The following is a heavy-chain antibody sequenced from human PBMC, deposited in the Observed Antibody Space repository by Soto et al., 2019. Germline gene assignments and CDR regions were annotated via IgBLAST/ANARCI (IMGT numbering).Heavy chain of an antibody. CDR3: ARERDAYKGGRS. J-gene: IGHJ4*02. V-gene: IGHV4-39*07. D-gene: IGHD3-16*01. CDR1: GDSISTSGYY. Sequence: PSETLSLTCTVSGDSISTSGYYWAWIRQPPGKGLEWIGSISYSGSPSYNPSLESRVTMSKDTSKMQFSLMLKSVTAADTAVYYCARERDAYKGGRSWGQGTLVTVSS. CDR2: ISYSGSP.